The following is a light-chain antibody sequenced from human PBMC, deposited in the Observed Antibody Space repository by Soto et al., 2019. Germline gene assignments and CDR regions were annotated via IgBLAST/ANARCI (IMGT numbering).Light chain of an antibody. Sequence: QLVLTQPPSVSGAPGQRVTISCTGSSSNIGAGYDVHWYQQLPGTAPKLLIYGNSNRPSGVPDRFSGFKSGTSASLAITGLQAEDEADYYCQSYDSSLSALYVFGTGTKVTVL. J-gene: IGLJ1*01. CDR3: QSYDSSLSALYV. V-gene: IGLV1-40*01. CDR2: GNS. CDR1: SSNIGAGYD.